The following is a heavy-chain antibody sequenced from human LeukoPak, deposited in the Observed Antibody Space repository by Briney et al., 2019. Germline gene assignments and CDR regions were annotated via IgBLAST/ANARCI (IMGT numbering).Heavy chain of an antibody. CDR1: GYSFTSYW. D-gene: IGHD3-22*01. CDR3: ARHQGTYYYDSSGPTLLDAFDI. Sequence: GESLKISCKGSGYSFTSYWIGWVRQMPGKGLEWMGIIYPGDSDTRYSPSFQGQVTISADKSISTAYLQWSSLKASDIAMYYCARHQGTYYYDSSGPTLLDAFDIWGQGTMVTVSS. CDR2: IYPGDSDT. V-gene: IGHV5-51*01. J-gene: IGHJ3*02.